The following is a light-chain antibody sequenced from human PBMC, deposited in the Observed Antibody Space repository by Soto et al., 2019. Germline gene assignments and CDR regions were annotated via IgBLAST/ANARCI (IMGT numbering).Light chain of an antibody. CDR2: DAS. CDR3: QQRTNWPPALS. V-gene: IGKV3-11*01. Sequence: EIVLTQSPATLSLSPGERATLSCRASQSVSSFLAWYQQKPGQTPRLLIYDASKRATGIPVRFSGSGSGTDFTLTISSLEPEDFADYYCQQRTNWPPALSFGGGTKVEI. CDR1: QSVSSF. J-gene: IGKJ4*01.